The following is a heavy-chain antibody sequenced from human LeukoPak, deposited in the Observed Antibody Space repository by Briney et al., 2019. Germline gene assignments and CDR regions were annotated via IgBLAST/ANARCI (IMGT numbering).Heavy chain of an antibody. Sequence: PSETLSLTCTVSGGLISRIEYYWSWIRQSPVTGLEWLGHRYHTRTTLYSPHLNNRLTGSVDSSRNQCSLTLNSVTAAGTAVYYCASVSVWELATHPGGSFDYWGRGILVTVSS. J-gene: IGHJ4*02. V-gene: IGHV4-30-4*02. CDR2: RYHTRTT. CDR3: ASVSVWELATHPGGSFDY. D-gene: IGHD1-26*01. CDR1: GGLISRIEYY.